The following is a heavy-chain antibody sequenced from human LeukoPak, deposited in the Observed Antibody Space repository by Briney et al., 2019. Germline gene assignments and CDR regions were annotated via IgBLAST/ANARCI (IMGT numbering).Heavy chain of an antibody. CDR3: ARRGGNGYNYYFDY. D-gene: IGHD5-24*01. Sequence: SETLSLTCTVSGASISTSYWYWIRQPPGKGLEWIGYIHYSGDINYNPSLKSRVTISVDTSKNQFSLKLSTVTAADTAVYYCARRGGNGYNYYFDYWGQGTLVTVSS. CDR1: GASISTSY. CDR2: IHYSGDI. V-gene: IGHV4-59*08. J-gene: IGHJ4*02.